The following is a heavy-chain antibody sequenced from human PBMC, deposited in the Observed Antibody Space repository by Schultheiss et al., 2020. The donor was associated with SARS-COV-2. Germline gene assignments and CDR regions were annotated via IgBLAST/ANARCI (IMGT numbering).Heavy chain of an antibody. J-gene: IGHJ5*02. CDR1: GGSISSYY. Sequence: SETLSLTCTVSGGSISSYYWSWIRQPPGKGLEWIGCIYYSGSTNYNPSLKSRVTISVDTSKNQFSLKLSSVTAADTAVYYCAREEQWPYWFDPWGQGTLVTVSS. CDR2: IYYSGST. V-gene: IGHV4-59*01. CDR3: AREEQWPYWFDP. D-gene: IGHD6-19*01.